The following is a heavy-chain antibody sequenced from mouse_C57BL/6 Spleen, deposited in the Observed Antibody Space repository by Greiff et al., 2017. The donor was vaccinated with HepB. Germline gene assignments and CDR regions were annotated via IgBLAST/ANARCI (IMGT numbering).Heavy chain of an antibody. Sequence: DVKLVESGAELVRPGASVKLSCTASGFNIKDDYMHWVKQRPEQGLEWIGWIDPENGDTEYASKFQGKATITADTSSNTAYLQLSSLTSEDTAVYYCTTGYGSSYDYWGQGTTLTVSS. CDR1: GFNIKDDY. D-gene: IGHD1-1*01. CDR3: TTGYGSSYDY. V-gene: IGHV14-4*01. CDR2: IDPENGDT. J-gene: IGHJ2*01.